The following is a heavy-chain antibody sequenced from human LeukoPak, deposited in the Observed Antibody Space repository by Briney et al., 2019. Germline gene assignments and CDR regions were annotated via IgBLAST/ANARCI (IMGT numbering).Heavy chain of an antibody. Sequence: AGGSLRLSCAASGFTFTTYWMSWVRQAPGKGLEWVANIKEDGSEKYYVDSVKGRFTVSRDDVKNSLYLQMDSLRAEDTAVYYCARWGPPFDSWGQGTLVTVSS. J-gene: IGHJ4*02. CDR1: GFTFTTYW. CDR2: IKEDGSEK. CDR3: ARWGPPFDS. D-gene: IGHD3-16*01. V-gene: IGHV3-7*01.